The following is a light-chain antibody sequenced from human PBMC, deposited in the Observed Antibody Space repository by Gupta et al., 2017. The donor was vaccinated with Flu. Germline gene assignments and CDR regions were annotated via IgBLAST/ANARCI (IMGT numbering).Light chain of an antibody. Sequence: IQMTQSPSSLSASVGDRVTITCQASQDITVYLNWYQQRPGKAPKLLIYEASKLQGGVPSRFSGSGSKTNFTLTIRSLQPEDVGVYYCQHVNYLPNTFGQASLLDI. CDR1: QDITVY. CDR3: QHVNYLPNT. CDR2: EAS. J-gene: IGKJ5*01. V-gene: IGKV1-33*01.